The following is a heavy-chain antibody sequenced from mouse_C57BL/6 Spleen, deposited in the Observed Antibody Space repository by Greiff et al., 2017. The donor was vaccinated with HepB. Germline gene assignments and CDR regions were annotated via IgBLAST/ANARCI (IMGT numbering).Heavy chain of an antibody. J-gene: IGHJ3*01. D-gene: IGHD2-4*01. CDR3: AKRVYDYDGGFAY. CDR2: IWRGGST. Sequence: VQLVESGPGLVQPSQSLSITCTVSGFSLTSYGVHWVRQSPGKGLEWLGVIWRGGSTDYNAAFMSRLSITKDNSKSQVFFKMNSLQADDTAIYYGAKRVYDYDGGFAYWGQGTLVTVSA. V-gene: IGHV2-5*01. CDR1: GFSLTSYG.